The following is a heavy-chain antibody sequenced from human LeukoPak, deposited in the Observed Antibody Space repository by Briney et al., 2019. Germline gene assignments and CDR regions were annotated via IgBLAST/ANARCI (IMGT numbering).Heavy chain of an antibody. D-gene: IGHD3-10*01. CDR3: ARSGRSSGSNWFDP. Sequence: GGSLRLSCAASGFTFSSYAMHWVRQAPGKGLEWVAVISYDGSNKYYADSVKGRFTISRDNSKNTLYLQMNSLRAEDTAVYYCARSGRSSGSNWFDPWGQGTLVTVSS. CDR2: ISYDGSNK. J-gene: IGHJ5*02. CDR1: GFTFSSYA. V-gene: IGHV3-30-3*01.